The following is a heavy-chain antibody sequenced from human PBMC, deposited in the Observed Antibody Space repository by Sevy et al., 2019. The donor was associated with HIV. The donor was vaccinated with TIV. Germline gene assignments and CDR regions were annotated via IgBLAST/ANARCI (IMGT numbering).Heavy chain of an antibody. Sequence: GGSLRLSCIASGFIFSNYEMNWVRQAPGKGLEWVSYITSSGSTKHYEDSVKGRFTISRDNGKNSIYLQMNSLRAEDTAVYYCARATYYYDTSGPYFFDFWGQGTLVTVSS. CDR1: GFIFSNYE. CDR3: ARATYYYDTSGPYFFDF. J-gene: IGHJ4*02. CDR2: ITSSGSTK. V-gene: IGHV3-48*03. D-gene: IGHD3-22*01.